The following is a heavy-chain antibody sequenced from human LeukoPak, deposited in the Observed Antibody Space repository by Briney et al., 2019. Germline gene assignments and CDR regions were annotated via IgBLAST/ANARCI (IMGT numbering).Heavy chain of an antibody. CDR2: ISDSGDRT. D-gene: IGHD4-23*01. Sequence: GGSLRLSCAASGFTISSNAMSWVRQAPGKGLEWVSVISDSGDRTYYADSVKGRFTISRDDSKNSLSLQTNSLRAEDTAFYYCAKDRSLDGGDSNGYFDYWGLGTLVTVSS. CDR3: AKDRSLDGGDSNGYFDY. CDR1: GFTISSNA. J-gene: IGHJ4*02. V-gene: IGHV3-23*01.